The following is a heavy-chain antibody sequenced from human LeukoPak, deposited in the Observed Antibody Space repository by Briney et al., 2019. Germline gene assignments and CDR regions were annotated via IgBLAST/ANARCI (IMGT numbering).Heavy chain of an antibody. CDR2: ISGSGGST. CDR1: GFTFSSYA. V-gene: IGHV3-23*01. D-gene: IGHD3-10*01. CDR3: AKGVWFGELSPFDY. Sequence: GGSLRLSCAASGFTFSSYAMSWVRQAPGKGLEWVSAISGSGGSTYYADSVKGRFTIPRDNSKNTLYLQMNSLRAEDTAVYYYAKGVWFGELSPFDYWGQGTLVTVSS. J-gene: IGHJ4*02.